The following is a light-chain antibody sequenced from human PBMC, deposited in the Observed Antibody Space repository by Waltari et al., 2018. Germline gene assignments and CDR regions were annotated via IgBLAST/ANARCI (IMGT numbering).Light chain of an antibody. V-gene: IGKV1-39*01. Sequence: DIQVTQSPSSLSASVGDRVTITCRASQSINIYLNWYQQKSGKAPKLLIYATSTLQSGVPARFSGGTSGTDFTLTISGVQPEDCATYYCQQSYDFPRTFGQGTKVEMK. CDR2: ATS. CDR3: QQSYDFPRT. J-gene: IGKJ1*01. CDR1: QSINIY.